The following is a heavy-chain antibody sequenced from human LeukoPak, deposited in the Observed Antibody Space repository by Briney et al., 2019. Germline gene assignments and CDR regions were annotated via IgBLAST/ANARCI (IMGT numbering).Heavy chain of an antibody. CDR3: AKDRSYSGTYMGGFDI. J-gene: IGHJ3*02. D-gene: IGHD1-26*01. V-gene: IGHV3-23*01. Sequence: GGSLRLSCAASGFTFSSHAMSWVRQAPGKGLEGVSPISGSGGSTNYADSVKGRFTIFRDNSENTLYLQMDSLRAEDTAIYYCAKDRSYSGTYMGGFDIWGQGTMVTASS. CDR1: GFTFSSHA. CDR2: ISGSGGST.